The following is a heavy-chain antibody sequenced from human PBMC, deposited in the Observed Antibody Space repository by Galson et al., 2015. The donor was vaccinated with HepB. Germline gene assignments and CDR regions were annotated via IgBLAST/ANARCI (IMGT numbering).Heavy chain of an antibody. CDR2: IYYSGST. J-gene: IGHJ4*02. CDR3: ARHGRWEHPLHFDY. D-gene: IGHD1-26*01. Sequence: ETLSLTCTVSGGSISSSSYYWGWIRQPPGKGLEWIGSIYYSGSTYYNPSLKSRVTISVDTSKNQFSLKLSSVTAADTAVYYCARHGRWEHPLHFDYWGQGTLVTVSS. V-gene: IGHV4-39*01. CDR1: GGSISSSSYY.